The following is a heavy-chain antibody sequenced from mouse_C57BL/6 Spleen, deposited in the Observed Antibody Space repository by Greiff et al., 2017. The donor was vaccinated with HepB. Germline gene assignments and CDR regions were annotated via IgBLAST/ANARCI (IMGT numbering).Heavy chain of an antibody. D-gene: IGHD2-3*01. Sequence: VQLKESGAELVKPGASVKLSCKASGYTFTSYWMHWVKQRPGQGLEWIGMIHPNSGSTNYNEKFKSKATLTVDKSSSTAYMQLSSLTSEDSAVYYCARYDGYYYFDYWGQGTTLTVSS. V-gene: IGHV1-64*01. J-gene: IGHJ2*01. CDR2: IHPNSGST. CDR1: GYTFTSYW. CDR3: ARYDGYYYFDY.